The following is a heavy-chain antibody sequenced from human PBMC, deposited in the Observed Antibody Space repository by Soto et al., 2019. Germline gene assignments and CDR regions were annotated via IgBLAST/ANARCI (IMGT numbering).Heavy chain of an antibody. V-gene: IGHV4-59*01. CDR2: IYYSGST. D-gene: IGHD6-19*01. Sequence: QVQLQESGPGLVKPSETLSLTCTVSGGSISSYYWSWIRQPPGKGLEWIGYIYYSGSTNYNPSLKSRVTISVDTSKNQFSLKLSSVTAADTAVYYCARDGVGAVAGVFDYWGQGTLVTVSS. J-gene: IGHJ4*02. CDR1: GGSISSYY. CDR3: ARDGVGAVAGVFDY.